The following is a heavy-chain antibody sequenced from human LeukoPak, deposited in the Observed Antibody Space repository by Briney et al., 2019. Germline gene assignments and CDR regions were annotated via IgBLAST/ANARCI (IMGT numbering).Heavy chain of an antibody. V-gene: IGHV4-39*01. CDR2: IYYSDST. CDR1: GGSISSSTYY. Sequence: PSETLSLTCTVSGGSISSSTYYWGWIRQAPGKGLDWIGTIYYSDSTNYNPSLKSRVTISVDMSKNQLSLNLNSVTAADTAVYYCARQTNRGAGNFDSWGQGTLVTVSS. CDR3: ARQTNRGAGNFDS. J-gene: IGHJ4*02. D-gene: IGHD1-1*01.